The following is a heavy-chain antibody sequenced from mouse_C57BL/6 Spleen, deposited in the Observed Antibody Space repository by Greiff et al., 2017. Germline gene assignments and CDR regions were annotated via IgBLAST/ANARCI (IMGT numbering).Heavy chain of an antibody. CDR3: ARGNYEYDDPWFAY. J-gene: IGHJ3*01. Sequence: QVQLQQPGAELVRPGSSVKLSCKASGYTFTSYWMHWVKQRPIQGLEWIGNIDPSDSETHYNQKFKDKATLTVDKSSSTAYMQLSSLTSEDSAVSYCARGNYEYDDPWFAYWGQGTLVTVSA. D-gene: IGHD2-4*01. CDR2: IDPSDSET. CDR1: GYTFTSYW. V-gene: IGHV1-52*01.